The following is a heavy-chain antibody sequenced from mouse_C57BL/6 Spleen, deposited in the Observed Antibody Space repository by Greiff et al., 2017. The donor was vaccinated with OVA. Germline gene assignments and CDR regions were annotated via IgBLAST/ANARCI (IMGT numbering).Heavy chain of an antibody. CDR1: GYTFTSYW. CDR3: ARGGLDGYYGAY. Sequence: QVQLQQPGAELVRPGSSVKLSCKASGYTFTSYWMHWVKQRPIQGLEWIGNIDPSDSETHYNQKFKDKATLTVDKSSSTAYMPLSSLTSEDSAVYYCARGGLDGYYGAYWGQGTLVTVSA. D-gene: IGHD2-3*01. V-gene: IGHV1-52*01. J-gene: IGHJ3*01. CDR2: IDPSDSET.